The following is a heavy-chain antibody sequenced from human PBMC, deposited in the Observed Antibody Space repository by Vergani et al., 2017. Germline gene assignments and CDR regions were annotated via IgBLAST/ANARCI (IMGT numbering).Heavy chain of an antibody. CDR3: ARDAHYYDSGGDY. V-gene: IGHV3-21*01. J-gene: IGHJ4*02. CDR1: GFTFSSYS. D-gene: IGHD3-22*01. Sequence: EVQLVESGGGLVQPGGSLRLSCAASGFTFSSYSMNWVRQAPGKGLEWVSYISSSSSYIYYADSVKGRFTISRDNAKNSLYLQMNSLRAEDTAVYYCARDAHYYDSGGDYWGQGTLVTVSS. CDR2: ISSSSSYI.